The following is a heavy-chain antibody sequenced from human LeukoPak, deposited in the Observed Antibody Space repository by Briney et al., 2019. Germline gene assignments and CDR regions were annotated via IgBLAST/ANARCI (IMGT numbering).Heavy chain of an antibody. J-gene: IGHJ4*02. Sequence: GGSLRLSCAASGFTFSIYSMNWVRQAPGKGLEWVSSISSSSSYIYYADSVKGRFTISRDNAKNSLYLQMNSLRAEDTAVYYCARGGRDGYNRLDYWGQGTLVTVSS. V-gene: IGHV3-21*01. CDR1: GFTFSIYS. CDR2: ISSSSSYI. CDR3: ARGGRDGYNRLDY. D-gene: IGHD5-24*01.